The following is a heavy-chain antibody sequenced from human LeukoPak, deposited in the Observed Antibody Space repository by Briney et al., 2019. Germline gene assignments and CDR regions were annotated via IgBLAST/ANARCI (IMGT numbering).Heavy chain of an antibody. CDR3: ARIVWGYYYDSSGPFDY. CDR2: ISAYNGNT. J-gene: IGHJ4*02. V-gene: IGHV1-18*01. CDR1: GYTFTSYG. D-gene: IGHD3-22*01. Sequence: GASVKVSCKASGYTFTSYGISWVRQAPGQGLEWMGWISAYNGNTNYAQKLQGRVTMTTDTSTSTAYMELRSLRSDDTAVYYCARIVWGYYYDSSGPFDYWGQGTLVTVSS.